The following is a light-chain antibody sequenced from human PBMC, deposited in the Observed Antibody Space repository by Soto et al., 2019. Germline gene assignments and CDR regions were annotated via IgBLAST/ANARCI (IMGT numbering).Light chain of an antibody. Sequence: DIQMTQSPSTLSASVGDRVTITCRASQSISSWLAWNQQKPGKAPKLLIYKASSLESGVPSRFSGSGSGTEFTLTISTLQPDDFASYYCQQYNFYPLTFGGGTKVEIK. J-gene: IGKJ4*01. CDR2: KAS. CDR1: QSISSW. CDR3: QQYNFYPLT. V-gene: IGKV1-5*03.